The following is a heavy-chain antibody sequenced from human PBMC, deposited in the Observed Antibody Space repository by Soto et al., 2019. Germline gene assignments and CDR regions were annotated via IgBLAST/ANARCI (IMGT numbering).Heavy chain of an antibody. J-gene: IGHJ6*02. V-gene: IGHV3-30-3*01. CDR1: GSTFSTYD. D-gene: IGHD6-13*01. CDR2: ISYDGSNK. CDR3: ARDGSSWYYYYYHGMDV. Sequence: PGGSLRLSCAASGSTFSTYDIQWVRQAPGKGLEWVAVISYDGSNKYYADSVKGRFTISRDNSKNTLYLQMNSLRAEDTAVYYCARDGSSWYYYYYHGMDVWGQGTTVTVSS.